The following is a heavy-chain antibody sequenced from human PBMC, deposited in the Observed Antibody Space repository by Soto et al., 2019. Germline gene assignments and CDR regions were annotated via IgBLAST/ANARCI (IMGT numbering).Heavy chain of an antibody. Sequence: QVQLQESGPGLVKPSETLSLTCTVSGGSISSYYWSWIRQPPGKGLEWIGYIYYSGSTNYNPSLKSRVTISVDTSKNQFSLKLSSVTAADTAVYYCASSGWPLTGWFDPWGQGTLVTVSS. CDR3: ASSGWPLTGWFDP. J-gene: IGHJ5*02. CDR1: GGSISSYY. D-gene: IGHD6-19*01. CDR2: IYYSGST. V-gene: IGHV4-59*08.